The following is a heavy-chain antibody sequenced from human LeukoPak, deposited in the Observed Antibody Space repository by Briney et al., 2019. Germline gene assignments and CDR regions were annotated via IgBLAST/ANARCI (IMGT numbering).Heavy chain of an antibody. V-gene: IGHV3-30*02. CDR3: ANRPTKDGYHYYFDY. CDR1: GFTFSSFG. D-gene: IGHD5-24*01. J-gene: IGHJ4*02. CDR2: IPYDGSNK. Sequence: PGGSLRLSCAASGFTFSSFGMHWVRQAPGQGLEWVTFIPYDGSNKYYADSVKGRFTISRDNSKNTLSLQMNSLRAEDTAICYCANRPTKDGYHYYFDYWGQGTLVTVSS.